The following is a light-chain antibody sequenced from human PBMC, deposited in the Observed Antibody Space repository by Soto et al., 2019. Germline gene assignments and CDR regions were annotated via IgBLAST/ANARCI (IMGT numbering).Light chain of an antibody. Sequence: SYELTQPPSVSVAPGQTARITCGGNNIASKDVHWYQQKPGQAPVLVVYDDSARPSGIPERFSGSNSGNTATLTISRVEAGDEADYYCQVWDIVSAHVTFGGGTKLTVL. CDR1: NIASKD. CDR2: DDS. CDR3: QVWDIVSAHVT. V-gene: IGLV3-21*02. J-gene: IGLJ2*01.